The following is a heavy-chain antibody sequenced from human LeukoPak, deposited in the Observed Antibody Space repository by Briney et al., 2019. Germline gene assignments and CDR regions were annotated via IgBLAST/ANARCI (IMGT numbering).Heavy chain of an antibody. CDR2: ISYDGSNK. CDR3: AKEGSNGDFDY. V-gene: IGHV3-30*18. D-gene: IGHD1-26*01. CDR1: GFTFSNYA. J-gene: IGHJ4*02. Sequence: GKSLRLSCAASGFTFSNYAMNWVRQAPGKGLEWVTVISYDGSNKYYGDSVRGRFTISRDNSKNTLYLKMNSLRAEDTAVYYCAKEGSNGDFDYWGQGTLVTVSS.